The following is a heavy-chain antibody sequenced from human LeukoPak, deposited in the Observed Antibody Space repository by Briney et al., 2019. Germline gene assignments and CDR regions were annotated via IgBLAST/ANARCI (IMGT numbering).Heavy chain of an antibody. CDR3: ARGYDFWSGSSYGMDV. D-gene: IGHD3-3*01. Sequence: SETLSLTCTVSGGSISSGDYYWSWIRQPPGKGLEWIGYIYYSGSTYYNPSLKSRVTISVDTSKKQFSLKLSSLTAADTAVYYCARGYDFWSGSSYGMDVWGQGTTVTVSS. V-gene: IGHV4-30-4*01. J-gene: IGHJ6*02. CDR1: GGSISSGDYY. CDR2: IYYSGST.